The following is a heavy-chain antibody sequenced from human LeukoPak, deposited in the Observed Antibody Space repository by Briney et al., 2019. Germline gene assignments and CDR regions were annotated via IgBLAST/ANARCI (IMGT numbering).Heavy chain of an antibody. V-gene: IGHV3-53*01. CDR2: ILTAGKT. CDR1: GFTVSSNF. J-gene: IGHJ4*02. Sequence: GGSLRLSCAASGFTVSSNFMSWVRQAPGKGLEWVSVILTAGKTYYADSVKGRFTISRDDSKNMVYLQMNSLKTEDTAVYYCTTYVCSGGSCYYFDNWGQGTLVTVSS. D-gene: IGHD2-15*01. CDR3: TTYVCSGGSCYYFDN.